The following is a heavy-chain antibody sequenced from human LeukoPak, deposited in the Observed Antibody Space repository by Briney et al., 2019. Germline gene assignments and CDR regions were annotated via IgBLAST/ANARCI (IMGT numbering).Heavy chain of an antibody. CDR2: ISSSSNYI. J-gene: IGHJ4*02. CDR3: AREIRGTTAFDY. V-gene: IGHV3-21*01. D-gene: IGHD4-17*01. CDR1: GFTFSSYS. Sequence: GGSLRLSCAASGFTFSSYSMNWVRQAPGKGLEWVSSISSSSNYIYYADSLKGRFTISRDNAKTSLYLQMNSLRAEDTAVYYCAREIRGTTAFDYWGQGTLVTVSS.